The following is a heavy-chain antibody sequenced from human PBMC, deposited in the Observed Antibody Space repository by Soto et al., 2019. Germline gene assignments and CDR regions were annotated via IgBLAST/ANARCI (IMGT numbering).Heavy chain of an antibody. CDR3: ARHVEMATNFDY. CDR2: IYYSGST. Sequence: ETLSLTCTVSGGSISSYYWSWIRQPPGKGLEWIGYIYYSGSTNYNPSLKSRVTISVDTSKNQFSLKLSSVTAADTAVYYCARHVEMATNFDYWGQGTLVTVSS. J-gene: IGHJ4*02. V-gene: IGHV4-59*01. CDR1: GGSISSYY. D-gene: IGHD5-12*01.